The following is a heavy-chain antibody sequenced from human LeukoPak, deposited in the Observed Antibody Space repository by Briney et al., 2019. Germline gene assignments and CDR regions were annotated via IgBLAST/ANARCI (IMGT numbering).Heavy chain of an antibody. CDR1: GSTFTGYY. CDR3: ARFLGYCSAGSCYFDY. Sequence: ASVNVSCKASGSTFTGYYVHWVRQAPGQGLEWMGWINPNSGGTKYAQKFQGRVTMTRDTSITTAYMELSRLRSDDTAVYYCARFLGYCSAGSCYFDYWGQGTLVTVSS. CDR2: INPNSGGT. J-gene: IGHJ4*02. V-gene: IGHV1-2*02. D-gene: IGHD2-15*01.